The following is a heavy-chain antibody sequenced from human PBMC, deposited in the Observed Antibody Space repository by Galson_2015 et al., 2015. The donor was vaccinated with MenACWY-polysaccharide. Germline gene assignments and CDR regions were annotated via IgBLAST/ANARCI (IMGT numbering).Heavy chain of an antibody. Sequence: SLRLSCAASGFTFSTFGMHWVRQAPGKGLEWAAFIRYDGNSKYYADSVKGRFTVSRGNSKDTVYLLMSSLRPEDTGVYYCAKEEKRQDRAATANSYYFDSWGQGTLVTVSS. J-gene: IGHJ4*02. V-gene: IGHV3-30*02. CDR2: IRYDGNSK. CDR1: GFTFSTFG. CDR3: AKEEKRQDRAATANSYYFDS. D-gene: IGHD6-13*01.